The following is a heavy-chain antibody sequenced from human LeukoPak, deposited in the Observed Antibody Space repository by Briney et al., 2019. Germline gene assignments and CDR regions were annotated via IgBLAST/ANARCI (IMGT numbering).Heavy chain of an antibody. J-gene: IGHJ6*02. CDR2: INSDGSST. V-gene: IGHV3-74*01. Sequence: PGGSLRLSCAASGFTFSTYWMHWVRQAPGKGLVWVSRINSDGSSTSYADSVKGRFTISRDNAKNTLYLQMNSLRAEDTAVYYCAREIPYYDFWSGYKNYYGMDVWGQGTTVTVSS. CDR3: AREIPYYDFWSGYKNYYGMDV. CDR1: GFTFSTYW. D-gene: IGHD3-3*01.